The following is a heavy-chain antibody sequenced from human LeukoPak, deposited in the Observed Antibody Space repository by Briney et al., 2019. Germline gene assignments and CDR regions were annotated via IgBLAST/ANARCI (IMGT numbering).Heavy chain of an antibody. CDR3: NTSNWNSPFDY. V-gene: IGHV3-15*01. CDR2: IRSKTSGGTT. J-gene: IGHJ4*02. CDR1: GFTFSDAW. D-gene: IGHD1-20*01. Sequence: GGSLRLSCTASGFTFSDAWVTWVRQAPGKGLEWVGRIRSKTSGGTTDYAAPVNGRFTISRDDSKNTIFLQMNSLKTEDTAVYYCNTSNWNSPFDYWGQGTLVTVSS.